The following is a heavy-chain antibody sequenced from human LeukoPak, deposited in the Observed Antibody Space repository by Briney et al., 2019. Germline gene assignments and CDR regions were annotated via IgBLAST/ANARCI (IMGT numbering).Heavy chain of an antibody. D-gene: IGHD1-26*01. CDR2: INHSGST. Sequence: SETLSLTCAVYGGSFSGYYWSWIRQPPGRGLEWIGEINHSGSTNYNPSLKSRVTISVDTSKNQFSLKLSSVTAADTAVYYCAREWDRRGSDYWGQGTLVTVSS. CDR1: GGSFSGYY. V-gene: IGHV4-34*01. CDR3: AREWDRRGSDY. J-gene: IGHJ4*02.